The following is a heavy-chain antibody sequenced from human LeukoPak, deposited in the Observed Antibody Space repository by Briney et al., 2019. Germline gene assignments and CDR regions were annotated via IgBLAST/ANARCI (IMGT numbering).Heavy chain of an antibody. J-gene: IGHJ6*03. Sequence: ASVKVSCKASGYIFTSYDLNWVRQATGQGLEWMGWTNPNSGNTGYAQKFQGRVTITRNTSISTVYMELSSLRSEDTAVYYCARGRGYYYYMDVWGKGTTVTVSS. CDR3: ARGRGYYYYMDV. D-gene: IGHD3-10*01. CDR1: GYIFTSYD. V-gene: IGHV1-8*03. CDR2: TNPNSGNT.